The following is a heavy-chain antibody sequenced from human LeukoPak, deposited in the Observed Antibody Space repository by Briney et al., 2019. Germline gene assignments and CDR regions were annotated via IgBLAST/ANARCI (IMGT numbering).Heavy chain of an antibody. CDR3: ARDHPDYYFDY. CDR1: GGSISSGGYY. V-gene: IGHV4-30-2*01. J-gene: IGHJ4*02. D-gene: IGHD2-21*02. Sequence: SETLSLTCTVSGGSISSGGYYWSWIRQPPGKGLEWIGYIYHSGSTYYNPSLKSRVTISVDRSKNQFSLKLSSVTAADTAVYYCARDHPDYYFDYWGQGTLVTVSS. CDR2: IYHSGST.